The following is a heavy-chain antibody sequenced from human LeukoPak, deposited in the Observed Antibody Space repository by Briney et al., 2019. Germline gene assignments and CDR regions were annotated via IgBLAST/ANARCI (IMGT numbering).Heavy chain of an antibody. CDR1: GDSISSGDYH. Sequence: PSETLSLTCTVSGDSISSGDYHWSWIRQPPGEGLERIGHVYYSGSTYYNPSLKSRVIISVDTSKIQFSLKLSSVTAADTAVYYCARAPVTTYNWFDPWGQGTLVTVSS. J-gene: IGHJ5*02. CDR3: ARAPVTTYNWFDP. V-gene: IGHV4-30-4*01. CDR2: VYYSGST. D-gene: IGHD4-17*01.